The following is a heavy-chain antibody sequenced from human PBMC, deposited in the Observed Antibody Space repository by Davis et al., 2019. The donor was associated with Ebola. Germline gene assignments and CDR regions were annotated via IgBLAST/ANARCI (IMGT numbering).Heavy chain of an antibody. J-gene: IGHJ4*02. V-gene: IGHV3-7*03. CDR1: GFMFSSYW. Sequence: GESLKISCAASGFMFSSYWMTWVRQAPGKGLEWVANIKEDASEINYVDPVRGRFTISRDNAKSSLYLQMNSLRVDDTAVYYCATVRYDLGQAYWDQGTLVTVSS. CDR2: IKEDASEI. D-gene: IGHD1-14*01. CDR3: ATVRYDLGQAY.